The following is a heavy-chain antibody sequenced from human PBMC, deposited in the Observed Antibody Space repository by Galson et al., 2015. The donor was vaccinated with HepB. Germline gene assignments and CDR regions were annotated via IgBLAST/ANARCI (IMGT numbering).Heavy chain of an antibody. CDR3: AKVFSFYYSDLDS. V-gene: IGHV3-30*18. CDR2: ISSDGTNK. CDR1: GFTFNTYA. D-gene: IGHD1-26*01. J-gene: IGHJ4*02. Sequence: LRLSCAASGFTFNTYAMHWVRQAPGKGLEWVTLISSDGTNKFYADSVKGRFTISRDNSNNTLYLQMDSLTTEDTAVYYCAKVFSFYYSDLDSWGQGTLVTVSS.